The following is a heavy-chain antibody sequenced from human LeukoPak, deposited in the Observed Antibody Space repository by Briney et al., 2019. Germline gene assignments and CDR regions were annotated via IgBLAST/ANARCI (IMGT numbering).Heavy chain of an antibody. CDR3: ARGNTDYGDAFDI. D-gene: IGHD4-17*01. CDR1: GFTFSSYA. CDR2: IIPIFGTA. J-gene: IGHJ3*02. Sequence: PGGSLRLSCAASGFTFSSYAISWVRQAPGQGLEWMGGIIPIFGTANYAQKFQGRVTITADESTSTAYMELSSLRSEDTAVYYCARGNTDYGDAFDIWGQGTMVTVSS. V-gene: IGHV1-69*01.